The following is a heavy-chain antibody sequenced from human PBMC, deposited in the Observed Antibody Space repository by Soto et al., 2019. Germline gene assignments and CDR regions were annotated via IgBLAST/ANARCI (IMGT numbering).Heavy chain of an antibody. CDR2: INHRGSA. J-gene: IGHJ6*03. CDR3: ARGGWGISSTPYYDNYYYMDI. D-gene: IGHD3-22*01. Sequence: QVQLQQWGAGLVEPSETLSLTCAVHGGTFSAYYWRWIRQAPGKGLEWIGEINHRGSASYSPSLKSRVTISVFTSKDQFSLRLTSLTAADTAVYFCARGGWGISSTPYYDNYYYMDIWGKGTTVTVSS. V-gene: IGHV4-34*01. CDR1: GGTFSAYY.